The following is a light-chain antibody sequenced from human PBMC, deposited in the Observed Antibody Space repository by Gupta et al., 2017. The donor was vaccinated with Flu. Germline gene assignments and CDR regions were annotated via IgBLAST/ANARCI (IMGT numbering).Light chain of an antibody. J-gene: IGKJ4*01. V-gene: IGKV3-11*01. CDR3: QQRSNWPPLT. CDR1: QSVSSH. CDR2: DAS. Sequence: ERATLSCRASQSVSSHLAWYQQKPGQAPRLLIYDASTRATGIPARFSGSGSGTDFTLTISSLEPEDFAVYYCQQRSNWPPLTFGGGTKVEIK.